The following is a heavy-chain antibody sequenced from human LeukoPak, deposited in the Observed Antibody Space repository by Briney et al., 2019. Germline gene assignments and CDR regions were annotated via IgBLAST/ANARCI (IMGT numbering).Heavy chain of an antibody. J-gene: IGHJ4*02. CDR2: INAGNGNT. CDR1: GYTFTTYA. Sequence: ASVKVSCKAAGYTFTTYAIHWVRQAPGQRLEWMGWINAGNGNTRYLQKFQGRVTITRDTSASIAYMDLSSLGSEDTAVYYCALIWFGDQYRGGFDYWGQGTLVTVSS. CDR3: ALIWFGDQYRGGFDY. V-gene: IGHV1-3*01. D-gene: IGHD3-10*01.